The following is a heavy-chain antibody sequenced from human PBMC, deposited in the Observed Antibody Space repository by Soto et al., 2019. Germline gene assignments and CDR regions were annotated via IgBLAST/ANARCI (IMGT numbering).Heavy chain of an antibody. D-gene: IGHD3-10*01. J-gene: IGHJ6*02. CDR1: GFTFSSYA. V-gene: IGHV3-23*01. CDR2: ISGSGGST. Sequence: GGSLRLSCAASGFTFSSYAMSWVRQAPGKGLEWVSAISGSGGSTYYADSVKGRFTISRDNSKNTLYLQMNSLRAEDTAVYYCAKDLSFYGRGVIINSYYYGMDVWGQGTTVTVSS. CDR3: AKDLSFYGRGVIINSYYYGMDV.